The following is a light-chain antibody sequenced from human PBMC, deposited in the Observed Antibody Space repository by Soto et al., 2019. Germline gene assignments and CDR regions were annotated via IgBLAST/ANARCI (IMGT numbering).Light chain of an antibody. CDR2: GAS. Sequence: ETVLTQSPGTLSLSPGETATLSCRASQSVASNSLAWYQQKPGQAPRLLVYGASGRATDIPDRFSGRGSGTDFTVTITRLEPEDFAVYDCQNYDSSPYTFGQGTKLEIK. V-gene: IGKV3-20*01. J-gene: IGKJ2*01. CDR3: QNYDSSPYT. CDR1: QSVASNS.